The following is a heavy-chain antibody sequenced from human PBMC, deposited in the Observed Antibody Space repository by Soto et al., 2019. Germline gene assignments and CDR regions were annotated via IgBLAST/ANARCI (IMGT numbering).Heavy chain of an antibody. V-gene: IGHV3-15*01. J-gene: IGHJ3*01. CDR2: IKRKSDGGTI. CDR1: GFTFSNAW. CDR3: STTGPYYFASDGFDV. D-gene: IGHD3-10*01. Sequence: TGGSLRLSCAASGFTFSNAWMSWVRQAPGKGLEWVGRIKRKSDGGTIDYAAPVKGRFTISRDDSKNTLYLQMDSLKTEGTAVYYCSTTGPYYFASDGFDVWGQGTMVTVSS.